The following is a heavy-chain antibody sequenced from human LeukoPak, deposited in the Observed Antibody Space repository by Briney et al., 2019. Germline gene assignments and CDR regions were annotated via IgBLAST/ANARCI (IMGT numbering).Heavy chain of an antibody. CDR2: IYYSGST. CDR1: GGSISSYY. Sequence: PSETLSLTCTVSGGSISSYYWGWIRQPPGKGPEWIGSIYYSGSTYYNPSLKSRVSTSVDTSKNQFSLKLSSVTAADTAVYYCARGKYYYGSGTYYTRSYDWYFDLWGRGTLVTVSS. J-gene: IGHJ2*01. V-gene: IGHV4-39*07. CDR3: ARGKYYYGSGTYYTRSYDWYFDL. D-gene: IGHD3-10*01.